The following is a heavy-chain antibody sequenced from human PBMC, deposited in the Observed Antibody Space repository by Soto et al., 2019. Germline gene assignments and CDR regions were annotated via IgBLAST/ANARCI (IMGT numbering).Heavy chain of an antibody. J-gene: IGHJ4*02. V-gene: IGHV4-30-4*01. CDR3: ARHHCSGGSCYYY. CDR2: IYYSGST. D-gene: IGHD2-15*01. Sequence: QVQLQESGPGLVKPSQTLSLTCTVSGGSISSGDYYWSWICQPPGKGLEWIGYIYYSGSTYYNPSLKGRVTISVDTSKNQFSLKLSSVTAADTAVYYCARHHCSGGSCYYYWGQGTLVTVSS. CDR1: GGSISSGDYY.